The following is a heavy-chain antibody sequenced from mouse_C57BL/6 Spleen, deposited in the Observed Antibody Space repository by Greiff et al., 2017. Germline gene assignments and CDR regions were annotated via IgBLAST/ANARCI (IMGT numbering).Heavy chain of an antibody. CDR3: ARKGIYYDYDGFAY. J-gene: IGHJ3*01. Sequence: QVQLQQPGAELVKPGASVKLSCKASGYTFTSYWMHWVKQRPGQGLEWIGMIHPNSGSTNYNEKFKSKATLTVDKSSSTAYMQLSSLTSEDSAVYYCARKGIYYDYDGFAYWGQGTLVTVSA. V-gene: IGHV1-64*01. CDR1: GYTFTSYW. D-gene: IGHD2-4*01. CDR2: IHPNSGST.